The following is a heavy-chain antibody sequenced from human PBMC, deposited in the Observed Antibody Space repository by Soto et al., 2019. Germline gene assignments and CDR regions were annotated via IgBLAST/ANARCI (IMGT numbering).Heavy chain of an antibody. J-gene: IGHJ4*02. V-gene: IGHV4-59*08. D-gene: IGHD4-17*01. CDR2: IYYSGST. Sequence: QVQLQESGPGLVKPSETLSLTCTVSGGSISSYYWSWIRQPPGKGLEWIGYIYYSGSTNYNPSLKSRVTKSVDSAKNQFSLKLSSVTAADTAVYYCARRYGDSFDVWGQGTLVTVSS. CDR1: GGSISSYY. CDR3: ARRYGDSFDV.